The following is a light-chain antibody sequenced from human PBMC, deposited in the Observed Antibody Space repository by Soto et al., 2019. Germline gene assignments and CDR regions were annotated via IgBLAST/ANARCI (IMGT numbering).Light chain of an antibody. CDR2: GAS. CDR3: QQYYNWPRI. Sequence: IVMTQSPATLSVAPGETVTFSCRASHGISRKVAWYQHKPGQAPRLLISGASTGATGIPARFSGSGSGTDFTLTISRLEPEDFAVYYCQQYYNWPRIFGQGTRLEIK. J-gene: IGKJ5*01. V-gene: IGKV3-15*01. CDR1: HGISRK.